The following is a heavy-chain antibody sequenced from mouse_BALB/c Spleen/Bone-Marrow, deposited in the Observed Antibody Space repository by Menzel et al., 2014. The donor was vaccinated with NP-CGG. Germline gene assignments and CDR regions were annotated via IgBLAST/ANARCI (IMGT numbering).Heavy chain of an antibody. V-gene: IGHV5-12-2*01. CDR3: VRHRYDGYYFDY. CDR2: ISNGGDNT. CDR1: GFTFSSYI. Sequence: VQLKESGGGLVQPGGSLKLSCAASGFTFSSYIMSWARQTPEKRLEWVAYISNGGDNTYYPDTVKGRFIISRDNAKNTLCLQMSSLKSEDTAMYYCVRHRYDGYYFDYWGQGTTLTVSS. D-gene: IGHD2-14*01. J-gene: IGHJ2*01.